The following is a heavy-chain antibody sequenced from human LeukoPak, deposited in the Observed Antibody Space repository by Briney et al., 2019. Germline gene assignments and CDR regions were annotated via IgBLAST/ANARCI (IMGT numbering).Heavy chain of an antibody. CDR2: ISSSGSTI. V-gene: IGHV3-11*04. CDR3: ARVVSSGSYYEYFDY. J-gene: IGHJ4*02. Sequence: GGSLRLSCAASGFTVSSNYMSWIRQAPGEGLEWVSYISSSGSTIYYADSVKGRFTISRDNAKNSLYLQMNSLRAEDTAVYYCARVVSSGSYYEYFDYWGQGTLVTVSS. D-gene: IGHD1-26*01. CDR1: GFTVSSNY.